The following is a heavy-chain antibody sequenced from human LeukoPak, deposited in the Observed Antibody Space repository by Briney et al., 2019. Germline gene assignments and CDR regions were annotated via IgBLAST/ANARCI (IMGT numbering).Heavy chain of an antibody. D-gene: IGHD7-27*01. CDR1: GYSFTSYW. CDR2: IDPSDSYS. J-gene: IGHJ5*02. Sequence: GESLRISCKGSGYSFTSYWISWVRQTPGKGLEWMGRIDPSDSYSNYSPSFQGHVNISADKSINTAYLQWSSLKASDTAMYYCARLGSNNLFDPWGQGTLVTVSS. CDR3: ARLGSNNLFDP. V-gene: IGHV5-10-1*01.